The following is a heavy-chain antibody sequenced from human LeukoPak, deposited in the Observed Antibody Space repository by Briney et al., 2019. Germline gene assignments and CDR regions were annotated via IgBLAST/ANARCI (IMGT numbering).Heavy chain of an antibody. D-gene: IGHD1-26*01. V-gene: IGHV3-7*01. J-gene: IGHJ4*02. Sequence: GGSLRLSCAASGFIFGNYWMTWVRQTPGKGLEWVANIKQDGSEKYYVDSVKGRFTISRDNAKNSLYLQMNSLRAEDTAVYYCAREGRATGGYSGSYFDYWGQGTLVTVSS. CDR2: IKQDGSEK. CDR1: GFIFGNYW. CDR3: AREGRATGGYSGSYFDY.